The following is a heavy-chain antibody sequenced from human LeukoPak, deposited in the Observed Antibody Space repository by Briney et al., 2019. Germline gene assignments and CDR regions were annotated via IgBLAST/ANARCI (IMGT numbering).Heavy chain of an antibody. D-gene: IGHD3-22*01. CDR2: IYYSGST. J-gene: IGHJ4*02. CDR3: ARAYRSYYDSSGYYFDY. V-gene: IGHV4-59*01. CDR1: GGSISSYY. Sequence: SETLSLTCTVSGGSISSYYWSWIRQPPGKGLEWIGHIYYSGSTNYNPSLKSRVTISVDTSKNQFSLKLSSVTAADTAVYYCARAYRSYYDSSGYYFDYWGQGTLVTVSS.